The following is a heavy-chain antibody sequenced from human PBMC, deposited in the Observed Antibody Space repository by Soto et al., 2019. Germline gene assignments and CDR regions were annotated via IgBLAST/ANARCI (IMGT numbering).Heavy chain of an antibody. V-gene: IGHV3-30*18. Sequence: GGSLRLSCAASGFAFGTYAMHWVRQAPGKGLEWVAIISYDGSSTYYADSVKGRFTISRDNSKNTLYLQMNSLRAEDTAVYFCAKRKAPYIAVAAQDYWGQGTLVTVSS. J-gene: IGHJ4*02. CDR1: GFAFGTYA. CDR2: ISYDGSST. D-gene: IGHD6-19*01. CDR3: AKRKAPYIAVAAQDY.